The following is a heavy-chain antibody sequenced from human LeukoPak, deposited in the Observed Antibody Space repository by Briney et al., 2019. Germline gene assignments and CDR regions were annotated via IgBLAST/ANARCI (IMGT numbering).Heavy chain of an antibody. CDR2: SDSGGST. J-gene: IGHJ4*02. V-gene: IGHV4-61*02. D-gene: IGHD3-9*01. Sequence: SETLSLTCAVSGGPINSGNFHWSWVRRPVGKGLEWIGRSDSGGSTSLNPALMSRVSISLDTSRNQFSLHLRSMTAADTAVYYCARFRPGSRYQLTYYFESWGRGTLVTVSS. CDR3: ARFRPGSRYQLTYYFES. CDR1: GGPINSGNFH.